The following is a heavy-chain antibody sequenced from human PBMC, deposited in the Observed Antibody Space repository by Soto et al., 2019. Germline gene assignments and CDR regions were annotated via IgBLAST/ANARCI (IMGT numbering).Heavy chain of an antibody. CDR2: ISYTETT. V-gene: IGHV4-39*01. D-gene: IGHD3-10*01. CDR1: GGSISSYY. CDR3: VSRPIFGFPYGPFDY. J-gene: IGHJ4*02. Sequence: TSETLSLTCTVSGGSISSYYWAWIRQTPGKGLEWIATISYTETTYYNPSLKSRVAISVDLSKNQFSLRLNSMTAADTAVYYCVSRPIFGFPYGPFDYWGQGALVTVSS.